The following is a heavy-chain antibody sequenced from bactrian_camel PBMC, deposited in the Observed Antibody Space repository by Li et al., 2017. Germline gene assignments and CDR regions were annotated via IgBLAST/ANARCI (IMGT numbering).Heavy chain of an antibody. CDR3: AARGGAGCSGYLLHLWGLPSRSYNY. Sequence: QVQLVESGGGSVQAGGSLNLSCVVSGYSFSTCGMGWYRRAPGEERVQVAVIDSLHMTSYADSVKGRFTISQDDANNTVYLEMNSLKPEDTAMYYCAARGGAGCSGYLLHLWGLPSRSYNYWGQGTQVTVS. CDR1: GYSFSTCG. V-gene: IGHV3S53*01. J-gene: IGHJ4*01. CDR2: IDSLHMT. D-gene: IGHD2*01.